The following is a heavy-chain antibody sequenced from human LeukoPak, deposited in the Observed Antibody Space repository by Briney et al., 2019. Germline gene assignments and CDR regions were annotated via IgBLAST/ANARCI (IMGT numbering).Heavy chain of an antibody. Sequence: PSETLSLTCAVYGGSFSGYYWSWIRQPPGKGLEWIGEINHSGSTNYNPSLKSRVTISVDTSKNQFSLKLSSVTAADTAVYYCARARPEDYYGSGSLDYWGQGTLVTVSS. CDR1: GGSFSGYY. CDR3: ARARPEDYYGSGSLDY. D-gene: IGHD3-10*01. V-gene: IGHV4-34*01. J-gene: IGHJ4*02. CDR2: INHSGST.